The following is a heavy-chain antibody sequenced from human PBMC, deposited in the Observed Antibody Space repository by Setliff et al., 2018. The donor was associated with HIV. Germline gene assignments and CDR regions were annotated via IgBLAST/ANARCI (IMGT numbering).Heavy chain of an antibody. CDR2: ISSSGNT. CDR3: ARGLYGSGSFFFDS. J-gene: IGHJ4*02. D-gene: IGHD3-10*01. V-gene: IGHV4-61*08. Sequence: PSETLSLTCTVSGGSLSSGGYYWSWIRQHPGRGLEWIGCISSSGNTLYNPSLKSRFTLSIDTSKNQFSLKLTSVTAADTAVYYCARGLYGSGSFFFDSWGRGTLVTVSS. CDR1: GGSLSSGGYY.